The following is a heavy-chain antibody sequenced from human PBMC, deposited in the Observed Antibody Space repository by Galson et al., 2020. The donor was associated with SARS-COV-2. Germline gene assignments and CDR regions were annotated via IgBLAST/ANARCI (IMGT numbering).Heavy chain of an antibody. V-gene: IGHV1-69*13. J-gene: IGHJ4*02. CDR3: ARNNYDSSGYYHFDY. CDR2: SIPTFGTA. CDR1: GGTFISYA. D-gene: IGHD3-22*01. Sequence: SVKVSCKASGGTFISYAIIWVRQAPGQGLQWMGWSIPTFGTANYAQKFQGRVTITADESTTTAYMEMSSLRSEETAVYYCARNNYDSSGYYHFDYWGQGTLVTVSS.